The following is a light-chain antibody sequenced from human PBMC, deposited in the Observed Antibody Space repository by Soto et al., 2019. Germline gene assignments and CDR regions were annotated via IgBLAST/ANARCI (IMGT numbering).Light chain of an antibody. J-gene: IGKJ2*01. CDR3: HQSYSSLVYT. Sequence: DIQMTQSPSSLSASVGDRVTITCRASQNIGTYLNWYQQKPGKALTVLIYTASTLQSGVPSRFSGSGSGTDFTLTINSLQPEDSATYYCHQSYSSLVYTFGPGTKLEIK. CDR1: QNIGTY. V-gene: IGKV1-39*01. CDR2: TAS.